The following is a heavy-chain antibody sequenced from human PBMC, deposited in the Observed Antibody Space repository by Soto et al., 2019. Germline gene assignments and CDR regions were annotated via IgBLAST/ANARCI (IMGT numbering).Heavy chain of an antibody. CDR1: GAHVSSGNSY. D-gene: IGHD2-8*01. CDR3: ARGWAGYCTPSTCPLIASPGD. Sequence: QLQESGPGLVKPSETLFLTCTVSGAHVSSGNSYWNWIRQPPGKGLEWLAYISFSGATDYNPSLGSRATISIYRPNNQFPLKLTSVTSADTAVYYCARGWAGYCTPSTCPLIASPGDCGQGILVTVS. J-gene: IGHJ4*02. CDR2: ISFSGAT. V-gene: IGHV4-61*01.